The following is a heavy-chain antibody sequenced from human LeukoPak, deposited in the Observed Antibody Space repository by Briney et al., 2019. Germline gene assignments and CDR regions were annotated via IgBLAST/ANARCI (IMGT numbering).Heavy chain of an antibody. D-gene: IGHD6-6*01. CDR1: GFTFSSYG. CDR3: AKDIAARLGMYYFDY. Sequence: HPGGSLRLSCAASGFTFSSYGMHWVRQAPGKGLEWVAVISYDGSNKYYADSVKGRFTISRDNSKNTLYLQMNSLRAEDTAVYYCAKDIAARLGMYYFDYWGQGTLVTVSS. CDR2: ISYDGSNK. V-gene: IGHV3-30*18. J-gene: IGHJ4*02.